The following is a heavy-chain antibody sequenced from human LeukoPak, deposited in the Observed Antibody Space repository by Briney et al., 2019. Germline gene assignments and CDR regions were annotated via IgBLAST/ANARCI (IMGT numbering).Heavy chain of an antibody. D-gene: IGHD2-2*01. CDR1: GGTFSSYA. J-gene: IGHJ4*02. CDR3: ARDSSLYCSSTSCYAPPFDY. CDR2: IIPIFGTA. Sequence: VKVSCKASGGTFSSYAISWVRQAPGQGLEWMGGIIPIFGTANYAQKFQGRVTITADKSTSTAYVELSSLRSEDTAVYYCARDSSLYCSSTSCYAPPFDYWGQGTLVTVSS. V-gene: IGHV1-69*13.